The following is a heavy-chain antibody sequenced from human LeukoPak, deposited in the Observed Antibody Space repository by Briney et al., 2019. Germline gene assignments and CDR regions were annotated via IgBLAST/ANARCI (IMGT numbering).Heavy chain of an antibody. CDR3: TREERGSGEVDY. D-gene: IGHD3-10*01. V-gene: IGHV3-64*01. J-gene: IGHJ4*02. CDR1: GFTFSSYA. Sequence: PWGSLRLSGAASGFTFSSYAMHWVRQAPGKGLEYVSAISSNGGSTYYANSVKGRFTISRDNSKNTLYLQMGSLRAEDMAVYYCTREERGSGEVDYWGQGTLVTVSS. CDR2: ISSNGGST.